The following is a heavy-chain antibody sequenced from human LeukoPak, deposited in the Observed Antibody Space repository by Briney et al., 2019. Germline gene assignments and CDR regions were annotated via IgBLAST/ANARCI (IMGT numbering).Heavy chain of an antibody. V-gene: IGHV3-53*01. CDR1: GFNVSNNY. CDR3: ARQPDDFSGWNNGQDFFDY. D-gene: IGHD6-19*01. J-gene: IGHJ4*02. CDR2: IFSSGPT. Sequence: GGSVRLSCAASGFNVSNNYMNWVRQAPGKGLEWVSVIFSSGPTYYADSVKGRFTISRDTSKNALYLQMNSLRAEDTAVHYCARQPDDFSGWNNGQDFFDYWGQGTLVTVSS.